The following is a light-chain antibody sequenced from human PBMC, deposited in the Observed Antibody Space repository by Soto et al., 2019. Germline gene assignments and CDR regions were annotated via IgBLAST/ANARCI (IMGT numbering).Light chain of an antibody. CDR1: SSDVGGYNY. CDR2: EVS. Sequence: QSVLTQPASVSGSPGQSITISCTGTSSDVGGYNYVSWYQQHPGKAPKLMIYEVSNRPSGVSNRFSGSKSGNTASLAINGLQSGDEADYYCGAWDESLNGYVFGTGTKVTVL. CDR3: GAWDESLNGYV. J-gene: IGLJ1*01. V-gene: IGLV2-14*01.